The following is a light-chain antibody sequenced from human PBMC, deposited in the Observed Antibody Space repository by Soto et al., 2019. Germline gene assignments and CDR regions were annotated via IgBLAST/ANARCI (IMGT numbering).Light chain of an antibody. CDR3: QQYNDCPWT. CDR1: QSVSDN. Sequence: EIVMTQSPATLSVSPGERVTLSCRASQSVSDNLAWYQRKPGQAPRLLIYGAYTRATGIPARFSGSGSGTEYPLTVSSLQSEDFAVYYCQQYNDCPWTFGQGTKVEIK. V-gene: IGKV3-15*01. CDR2: GAY. J-gene: IGKJ1*01.